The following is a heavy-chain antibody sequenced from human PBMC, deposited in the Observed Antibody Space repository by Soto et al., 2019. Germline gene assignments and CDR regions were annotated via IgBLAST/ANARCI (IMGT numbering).Heavy chain of an antibody. CDR2: IYYSGST. CDR3: ARSYSGSYLSFDY. V-gene: IGHV4-59*01. CDR1: GGSISSYY. J-gene: IGHJ4*02. D-gene: IGHD1-26*01. Sequence: KASETLSLTCTVSGGSISSYYWSWIRQPPGKGLEWIGYIYYSGSTNYNPSLKSRVTISVDTSKNQFSLKLSSVTAADTAVYYCARSYSGSYLSFDYWGQGTTVTVSS.